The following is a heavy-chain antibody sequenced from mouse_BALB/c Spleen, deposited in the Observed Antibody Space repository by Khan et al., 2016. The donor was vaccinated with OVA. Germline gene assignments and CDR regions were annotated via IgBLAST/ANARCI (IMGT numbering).Heavy chain of an antibody. Sequence: EVELVESGGDLVKPGGSLKLSCAASGSTFSSYSMSWVRQIPDKRLEWVATMSSGGDYTYYPDSVKGRFTISRDNAKNTLYLQMSSLKSEETAMYYCASHLTGSFAYWGQGTLVTVSA. D-gene: IGHD4-1*01. J-gene: IGHJ3*01. CDR2: MSSGGDYT. V-gene: IGHV5-6*01. CDR3: ASHLTGSFAY. CDR1: GSTFSSYS.